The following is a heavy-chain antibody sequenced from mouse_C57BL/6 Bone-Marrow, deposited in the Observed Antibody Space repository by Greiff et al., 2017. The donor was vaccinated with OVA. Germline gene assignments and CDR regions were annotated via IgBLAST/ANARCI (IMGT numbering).Heavy chain of an antibody. V-gene: IGHV5-16*01. J-gene: IGHJ1*03. D-gene: IGHD4-1*01. CDR3: ARELGRRGYFDV. CDR1: GFTFSDYY. Sequence: EVQRVESEGGLVQPGSSMKLSCTASGFTFSDYYMAWVRQVPEKGLEWVANINYDGSSTYYLDSLKSRFIISRDNAKNILYLQMSSLKSEDTATYYCARELGRRGYFDVWGTGTTVTVSS. CDR2: INYDGSST.